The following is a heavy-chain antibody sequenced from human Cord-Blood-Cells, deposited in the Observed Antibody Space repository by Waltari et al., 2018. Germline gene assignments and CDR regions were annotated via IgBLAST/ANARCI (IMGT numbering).Heavy chain of an antibody. J-gene: IGHJ4*02. V-gene: IGHV4-38-2*02. CDR2: IYHSGST. CDR1: GYSISSGYY. Sequence: QVQLQESGPGLVKPSETLYLTCTVSGYSISSGYYWGWIRQPPGQGLEWIGSIYHSGSTYYNPSLKSRVTISVDTSKNQFSLKLSSVTAADTAVYYCARDSEAYCGGDCYDSSFDYWGQGTLVTVSS. D-gene: IGHD2-21*01. CDR3: ARDSEAYCGGDCYDSSFDY.